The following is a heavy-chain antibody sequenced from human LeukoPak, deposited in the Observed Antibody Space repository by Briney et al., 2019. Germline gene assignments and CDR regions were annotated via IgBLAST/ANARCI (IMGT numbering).Heavy chain of an antibody. CDR3: ARVSGSYLTDNWFDP. J-gene: IGHJ5*02. V-gene: IGHV1-8*01. CDR2: MNPNSGNT. CDR1: GYTFTSYD. Sequence: ASVKVSCKASGYTFTSYDINWVRQATGQGLEWMGWMNPNSGNTGYAQKFQGRVTMTRNTSISTAYMELSSLRSEDTAVYYCARVSGSYLTDNWFDPWGQGTLVTVSS. D-gene: IGHD1-26*01.